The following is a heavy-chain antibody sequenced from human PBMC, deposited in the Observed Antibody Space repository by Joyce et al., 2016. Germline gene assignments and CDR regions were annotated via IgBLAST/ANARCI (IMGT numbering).Heavy chain of an antibody. CDR2: INPDTGDT. V-gene: IGHV1-2*06. J-gene: IGHJ3*01. CDR3: ARGPMPPYAFDV. D-gene: IGHD2-2*01. CDR1: GYSFSDSY. Sequence: QVNLVQSGAEVKKPGASVKVSCKASGYSFSDSYIHWVRQAPGQGLQWMGPINPDTGDTIYAQKFQGRVTLTRDTFISTVYMEVSRLRSDDTAVYFCARGPMPPYAFDVWGQGTLVTVST.